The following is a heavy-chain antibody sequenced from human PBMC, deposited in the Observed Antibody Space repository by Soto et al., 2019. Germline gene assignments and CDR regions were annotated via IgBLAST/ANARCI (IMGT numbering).Heavy chain of an antibody. CDR1: GYTFTGYA. J-gene: IGHJ4*02. Sequence: QVQLVQSGAEEKKPGASVKVSCKASGYTFTGYAMHWVRQAPGQRLEWMGWINAGNGNTKYSQKFQGRVTITRDTSASTADKELRSLRSEDTAVYYCARAVAVAADFDYWGQGTLVTVSS. V-gene: IGHV1-3*05. D-gene: IGHD6-19*01. CDR3: ARAVAVAADFDY. CDR2: INAGNGNT.